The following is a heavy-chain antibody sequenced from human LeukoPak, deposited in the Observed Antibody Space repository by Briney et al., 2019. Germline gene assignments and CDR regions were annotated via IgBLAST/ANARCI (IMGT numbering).Heavy chain of an antibody. J-gene: IGHJ5*02. CDR2: IRASGGTA. V-gene: IGHV3-23*01. CDR3: ARDLGQYYDTSDNWFDP. Sequence: TGGSLRLSCSASGFTFSSYAMSWVRQAPGKGLEWVSAIRASGGTAYYADSVKGRFTISGDNSKNTLNLQMNSLRAEDTAVYYCARDLGQYYDTSDNWFDPWGQGTLVTVSS. D-gene: IGHD3-22*01. CDR1: GFTFSSYA.